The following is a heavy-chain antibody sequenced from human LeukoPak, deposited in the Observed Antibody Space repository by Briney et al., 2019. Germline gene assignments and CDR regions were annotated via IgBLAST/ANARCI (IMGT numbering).Heavy chain of an antibody. J-gene: IGHJ3*02. CDR1: GYSFTSYW. V-gene: IGHV5-51*01. CDR2: IYPGDSDT. CDR3: ARRRKSRYYYDSSGYPDAFDI. Sequence: GESLKISCKGSGYSFTSYWIGWVRQMPGKGLEWMGIIYPGDSDTRYSPSFQGQVTISADKSISTAYLQWSSLKASDPAMYYCARRRKSRYYYDSSGYPDAFDIWGQGTMVTVSS. D-gene: IGHD3-22*01.